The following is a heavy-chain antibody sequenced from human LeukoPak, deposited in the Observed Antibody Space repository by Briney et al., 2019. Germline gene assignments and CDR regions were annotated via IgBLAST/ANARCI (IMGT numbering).Heavy chain of an antibody. CDR3: AKPKAYYDSSGYEV. J-gene: IGHJ4*02. CDR1: GFTFSSYA. D-gene: IGHD3-22*01. CDR2: ISGSGGST. Sequence: GGSLRLSCAPSGFTFSSYAMSWVRQAPGKGLEWVSAISGSGGSTYYADSVKGRFTISRDNSKNTLYLQMNSLRAEDTALYYCAKPKAYYDSSGYEVWGQGTLVTVSS. V-gene: IGHV3-23*01.